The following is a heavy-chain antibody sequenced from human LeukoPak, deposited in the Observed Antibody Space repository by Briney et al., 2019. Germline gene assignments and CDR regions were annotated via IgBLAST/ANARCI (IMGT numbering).Heavy chain of an antibody. D-gene: IGHD3-22*01. CDR1: GFTFDDYA. CDR2: ISWNSGSI. CDR3: AKDIYYDSSGYDYGTYYYYGMDV. V-gene: IGHV3-9*01. Sequence: GGSLRLSCTASGFTFDDYAMHWVRQAPGKGLEWVSGISWNSGSIGYADSVKGRFTISRDNSKNTLYLQMNSLRAEDTAVYYCAKDIYYDSSGYDYGTYYYYGMDVWGQGTTVTVSS. J-gene: IGHJ6*02.